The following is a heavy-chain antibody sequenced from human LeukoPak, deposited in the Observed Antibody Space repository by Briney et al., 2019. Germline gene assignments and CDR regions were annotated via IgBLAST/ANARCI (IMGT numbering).Heavy chain of an antibody. Sequence: ASVKVSCKASGYTFTNYDISWVRQAPGQGLEWMGGIIPIFGTANYAQKFQGRVTITADESTSTAYMELSSLRSEDTAVYYCARVGVHCSSTSCYNSYWGQGTLVTVSS. D-gene: IGHD2-2*02. V-gene: IGHV1-69*13. CDR2: IIPIFGTA. J-gene: IGHJ4*02. CDR3: ARVGVHCSSTSCYNSY. CDR1: GYTFTNYD.